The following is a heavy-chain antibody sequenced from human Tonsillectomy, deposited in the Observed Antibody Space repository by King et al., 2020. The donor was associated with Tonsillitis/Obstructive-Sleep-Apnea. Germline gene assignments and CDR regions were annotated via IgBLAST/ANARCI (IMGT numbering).Heavy chain of an antibody. Sequence: VQLVESGAEVKKPGASVKVSCKASGYTFTGYYMLWVRQAPGQGLEWMGWISPNSGGTNYAQKFQGRVTMTRDTSISTAYMELSRLRSDDTAVYYCASRGYTYGLEGYYWFDPWGQGTLVTVSS. J-gene: IGHJ5*02. V-gene: IGHV1-2*02. CDR3: ASRGYTYGLEGYYWFDP. D-gene: IGHD5-18*01. CDR1: GYTFTGYY. CDR2: ISPNSGGT.